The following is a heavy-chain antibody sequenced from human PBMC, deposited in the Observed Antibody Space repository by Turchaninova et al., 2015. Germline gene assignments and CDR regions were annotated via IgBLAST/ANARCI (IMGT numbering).Heavy chain of an antibody. CDR3: ASGIDNAFAI. D-gene: IGHD2-21*01. V-gene: IGHV3-7*01. CDR1: GFTFSSFW. CDR2: IKQDGSEK. J-gene: IGHJ3*02. Sequence: EVQLVESGGGLAQPGGSLRLSCAASGFTFSSFWMNWVRQAPGEGREGVAKIKQDGSEKYYVDSGKGRFTISRDNAKNSLYLQMNSLRAEDTAVYYCASGIDNAFAIWGQGTMVTVSS.